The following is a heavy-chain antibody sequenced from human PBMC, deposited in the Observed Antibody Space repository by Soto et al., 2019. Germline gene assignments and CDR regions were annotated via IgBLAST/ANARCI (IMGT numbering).Heavy chain of an antibody. V-gene: IGHV1-69*13. D-gene: IGHD5-18*01. Sequence: GASVKVSCKASGVTFSRYAISWVRQAPGQGLKWMGGIIPIFGTANYAQKFQGRVTITADESTSTAYMELSSLRSEDTAVYYCARDRYSYATHYYYGMDVWGQGTTVTVSS. CDR1: GVTFSRYA. CDR2: IIPIFGTA. CDR3: ARDRYSYATHYYYGMDV. J-gene: IGHJ6*02.